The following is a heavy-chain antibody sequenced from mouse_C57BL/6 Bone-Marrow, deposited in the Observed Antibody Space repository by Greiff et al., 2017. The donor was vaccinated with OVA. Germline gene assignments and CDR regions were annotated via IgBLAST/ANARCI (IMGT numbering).Heavy chain of an antibody. CDR3: ARDRGEKLGELFAY. J-gene: IGHJ3*01. V-gene: IGHV5-4*01. D-gene: IGHD4-1*01. Sequence: EVQRVESGGGLVKPGGSLKLSCAASGFTFSSYAMSWVRQTPEKRLEWVATISDGGSYTYYPDNVKGRFTISRDNAKNNLYLQMSHLKSEDTAMYYCARDRGEKLGELFAYWGQGTLVTVSA. CDR2: ISDGGSYT. CDR1: GFTFSSYA.